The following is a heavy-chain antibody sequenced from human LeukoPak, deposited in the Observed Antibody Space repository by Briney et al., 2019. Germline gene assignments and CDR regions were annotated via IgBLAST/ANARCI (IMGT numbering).Heavy chain of an antibody. CDR2: ISGSGGST. D-gene: IGHD6-13*01. J-gene: IGHJ4*02. CDR3: TTDAGYTSRWYNY. CDR1: GFTFSSYA. Sequence: GGSLRLSCAASGFTFSSYAMSWVRQAPGKGLEWVSAISGSGGSTYYADSVKGRFTISRDNSKNTLYLQMNSLRAEDTAVYYCTTDAGYTSRWYNYWGQGTLVTVSS. V-gene: IGHV3-23*01.